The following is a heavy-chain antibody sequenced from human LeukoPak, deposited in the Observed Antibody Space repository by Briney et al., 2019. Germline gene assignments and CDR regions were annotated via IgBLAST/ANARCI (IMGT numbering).Heavy chain of an antibody. CDR2: ISGSAGST. CDR3: AKDKGSCWYDFAY. CDR1: EFTFSSYG. J-gene: IGHJ4*02. Sequence: GGSLRLSCAASEFTFSSYGMSWVRQAPGKGLEWVSVISGSAGSTYYADSVKGRFTISRDNSKNTLYLQMNSLRAEDTAVYHCAKDKGSCWYDFAYWGQGTLVTVSS. V-gene: IGHV3-23*01. D-gene: IGHD6-13*01.